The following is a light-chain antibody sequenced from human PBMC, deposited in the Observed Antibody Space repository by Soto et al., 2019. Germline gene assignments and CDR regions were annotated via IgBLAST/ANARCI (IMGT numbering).Light chain of an antibody. CDR3: QKYNSAPRT. J-gene: IGKJ1*01. V-gene: IGKV1-27*01. CDR1: QDVSHY. CDR2: AAS. Sequence: DIQMTQSPSSLSASVGDRVTITCRASQDVSHYLAWYQQQPGKVPKLLIYAASTLQSGDPSRFSGSGSGTDFTLTISSLQPEDVATYYCQKYNSAPRTFGQGTKVEIK.